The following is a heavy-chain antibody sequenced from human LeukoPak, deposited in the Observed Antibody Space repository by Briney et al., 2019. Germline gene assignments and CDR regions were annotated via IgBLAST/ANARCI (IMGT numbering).Heavy chain of an antibody. CDR2: ISGSGGST. D-gene: IGHD1-26*01. J-gene: IGHJ4*02. Sequence: ETLSLTCTVSGGSISSGSYYWSWIRQPAGKGLEWVSAISGSGGSTYYADSVKGRFTISRDNSKNTLYLQMNSLRAEDTAVYYCAKDKTVGATGGDYWGQGTLVTVSS. V-gene: IGHV3-23*01. CDR1: GGSISSGSYY. CDR3: AKDKTVGATGGDY.